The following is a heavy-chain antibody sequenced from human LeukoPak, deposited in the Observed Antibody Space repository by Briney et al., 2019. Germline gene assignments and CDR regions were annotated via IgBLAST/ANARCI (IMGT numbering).Heavy chain of an antibody. CDR3: ARVQLGMHYFDY. CDR2: IYYSGST. CDR1: GGSISSGGYY. V-gene: IGHV4-31*03. J-gene: IGHJ4*02. D-gene: IGHD2-2*01. Sequence: SQTLSLTCTVSGGSISSGGYYWSWTRQHPGKVLEWIGYIYYSGSTYYNPSLKSRVTISVDTSKNQFSLKLSSVTAADTAVYYCARVQLGMHYFDYWGQGTLVTVSS.